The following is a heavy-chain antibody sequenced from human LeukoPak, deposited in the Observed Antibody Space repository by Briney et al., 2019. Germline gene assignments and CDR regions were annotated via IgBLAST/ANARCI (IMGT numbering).Heavy chain of an antibody. D-gene: IGHD2-2*01. CDR2: IYTSGST. Sequence: PSETLSLTCTVSGGSISSYYWSWIRQPPAKGLEWIGYIYTSGSTNYNPSLKSRVSISVDTSKNQFSLKLSSVTAADTAVYYCARHAGVVVPAATDLAPFDYWGQGTLVTVSS. CDR3: ARHAGVVVPAATDLAPFDY. J-gene: IGHJ4*02. V-gene: IGHV4-4*09. CDR1: GGSISSYY.